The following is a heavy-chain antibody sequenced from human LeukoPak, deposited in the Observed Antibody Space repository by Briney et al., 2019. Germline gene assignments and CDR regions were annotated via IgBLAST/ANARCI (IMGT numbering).Heavy chain of an antibody. CDR1: GFTVSSNY. D-gene: IGHD3-22*01. Sequence: PGGSLRLSCAASGFTVSSNYMSWVRRAPGKGLEWVSVIYSGGSTYYADSVKGRFTISRDNSKNTLYLQMNSLRAEDTAVYYCARDSDSSGYYYAAGYFQHWGQGTLVTVSS. J-gene: IGHJ1*01. V-gene: IGHV3-53*01. CDR3: ARDSDSSGYYYAAGYFQH. CDR2: IYSGGST.